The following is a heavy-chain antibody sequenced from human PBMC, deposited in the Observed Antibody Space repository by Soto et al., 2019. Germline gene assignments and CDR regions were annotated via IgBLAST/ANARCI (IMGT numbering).Heavy chain of an antibody. V-gene: IGHV3-48*02. CDR2: IRSNSVSI. CDR1: GFTFSDYN. CDR3: AREGITETPRVGFYYGMDG. J-gene: IGHJ6*02. D-gene: IGHD1-20*01. Sequence: EGQLVESGGGLVQPGGSLRLSCAASGFTFSDYNMNWVRQAPGKGLEWVEYIRSNSVSIHYANSVRGRFTISRDSAKKSLYLQMNSLRDEDTAGDDCAREGITETPRVGFYYGMDGWGRGTTVTVSS.